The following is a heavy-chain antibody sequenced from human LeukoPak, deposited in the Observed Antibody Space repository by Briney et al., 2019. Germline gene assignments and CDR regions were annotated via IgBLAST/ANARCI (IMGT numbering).Heavy chain of an antibody. CDR3: ARGPSSQFRTDY. CDR1: GFAFSSYS. D-gene: IGHD2-2*01. V-gene: IGHV3-48*01. Sequence: GGSLRLSCAASGFAFSSYSLNWVRQAPGKGLEWVSYIGTSSSRIYYADSVKGRFTISRDNAKNSLYLQMNGLRAEDTAVYYCARGPSSQFRTDYWGQGTLVTVSS. J-gene: IGHJ4*02. CDR2: IGTSSSRI.